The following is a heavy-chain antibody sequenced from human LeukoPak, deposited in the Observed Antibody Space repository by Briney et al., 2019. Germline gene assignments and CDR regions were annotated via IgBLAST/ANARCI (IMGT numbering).Heavy chain of an antibody. CDR3: ARRYYYDSSGQSAFDY. J-gene: IGHJ4*02. CDR2: INPNSGGT. Sequence: ASVKVSCKASGYTFTGYYMHWVRQAPGQGLEWMGWINPNSGGTNYAQKFQGRVTMTRDTSISTAYMELSRLRSDDTAVYYCARRYYYDSSGQSAFDYWGQGTLVTVS. V-gene: IGHV1-2*02. D-gene: IGHD3-22*01. CDR1: GYTFTGYY.